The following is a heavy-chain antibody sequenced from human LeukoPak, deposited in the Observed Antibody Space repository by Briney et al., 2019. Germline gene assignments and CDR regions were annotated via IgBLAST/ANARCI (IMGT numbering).Heavy chain of an antibody. Sequence: SQTLSLTCTVSGGSIGSGDYYWSWIRQPAGKGLEWIGRIYTSGSTNYNPSLKSRVTMSVDTSKNQFSLKLSSVTAADTAVYYCAREVYYDSSGYYDYWGQGTLVTVSS. D-gene: IGHD3-22*01. CDR2: IYTSGST. CDR1: GGSIGSGDYY. J-gene: IGHJ4*02. CDR3: AREVYYDSSGYYDY. V-gene: IGHV4-61*02.